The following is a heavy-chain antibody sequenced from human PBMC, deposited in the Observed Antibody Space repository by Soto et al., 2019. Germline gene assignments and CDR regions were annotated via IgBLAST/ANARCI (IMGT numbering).Heavy chain of an antibody. V-gene: IGHV3-73*02. CDR3: SALVVPAAVFDY. CDR2: IRSKANSYAT. D-gene: IGHD2-2*01. Sequence: EVQLVESGGGLVQPGGSVKLSCAASGFTFSGSARHWVRQASGKGLEWVGRIRSKANSYATAYAASVKGRFTISRDDSKNTAYLQMNSLKTEDTAVYYCSALVVPAAVFDYWGQGTLVTVSS. CDR1: GFTFSGSA. J-gene: IGHJ4*02.